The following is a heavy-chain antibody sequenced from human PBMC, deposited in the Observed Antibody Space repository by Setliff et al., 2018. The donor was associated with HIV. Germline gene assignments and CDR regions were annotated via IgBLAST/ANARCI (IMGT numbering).Heavy chain of an antibody. V-gene: IGHV4-39*07. CDR2: MYYSGST. Sequence: SETLSLTCTVSGGSISSSGYYWGWIRQPPGKGLEWIGSMYYSGSTYYNPSLKSRVTISVDTSKNQFSLKLSSVTAADTAVYYCATLNSTWYEPFDYWGQGTLVTVSS. CDR3: ATLNSTWYEPFDY. CDR1: GGSISSSGYY. D-gene: IGHD6-13*01. J-gene: IGHJ4*02.